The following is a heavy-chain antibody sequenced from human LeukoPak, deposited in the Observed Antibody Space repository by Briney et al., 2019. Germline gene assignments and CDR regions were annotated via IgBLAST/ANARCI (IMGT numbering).Heavy chain of an antibody. CDR3: VRRADAAFYFDF. V-gene: IGHV3-21*01. D-gene: IGHD6-19*01. Sequence: GGSLRLSCAASGFTVSSYSMNWVRQAPGKGLEWVSSIRGPSAYTYYSDSLEGRFTMSRDNAKNSLHLQMNSLRAEDTAVYYCVRRADAAFYFDFWGQGTVVSVSS. J-gene: IGHJ4*02. CDR2: IRGPSAYT. CDR1: GFTVSSYS.